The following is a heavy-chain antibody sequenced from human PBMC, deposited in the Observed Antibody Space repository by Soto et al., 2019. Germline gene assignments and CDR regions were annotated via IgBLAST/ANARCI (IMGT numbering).Heavy chain of an antibody. CDR1: GSTFSNAW. J-gene: IGHJ4*02. D-gene: IGHD1-26*01. Sequence: GGSLRLSCAASGSTFSNAWMSWVRQAPGKGLEWVGRIKSKTDGGTADYAAPVRGRFTISRDDSKYTLYLQMNSLKTEDTAVYYCSTDRGARDCWGQGTLVTVSS. V-gene: IGHV3-15*01. CDR3: STDRGARDC. CDR2: IKSKTDGGTA.